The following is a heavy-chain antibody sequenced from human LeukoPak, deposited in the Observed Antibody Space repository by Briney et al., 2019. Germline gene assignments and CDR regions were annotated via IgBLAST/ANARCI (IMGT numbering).Heavy chain of an antibody. Sequence: PGGSLRLSCAASGFTFSNYWLTWVRQAPGQGLEWVANIKQDGSEKHYVDSVKGRFTISRDNAKNSLYLQMNSLRAEDTAVDYFSEGRQIAFLGQGTLVTVSS. V-gene: IGHV3-7*01. CDR1: GFTFSNYW. CDR2: IKQDGSEK. CDR3: SEGRQIAF. J-gene: IGHJ5*01.